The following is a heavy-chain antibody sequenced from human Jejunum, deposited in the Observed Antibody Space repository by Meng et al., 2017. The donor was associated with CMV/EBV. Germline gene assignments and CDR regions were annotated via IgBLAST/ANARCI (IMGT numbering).Heavy chain of an antibody. Sequence: GFRLSDHYVECVRQAPGKALEWVGRSRDKANSYTTEYAASVKGRFTISSDESKNSLYLQMNSLETEDTADYYCARVIYDSGNDYSDCWGQGTLVTVSS. CDR1: GFRLSDHY. J-gene: IGHJ4*02. CDR3: ARVIYDSGNDYSDC. V-gene: IGHV3-72*01. D-gene: IGHD3-22*01. CDR2: SRDKANSYTT.